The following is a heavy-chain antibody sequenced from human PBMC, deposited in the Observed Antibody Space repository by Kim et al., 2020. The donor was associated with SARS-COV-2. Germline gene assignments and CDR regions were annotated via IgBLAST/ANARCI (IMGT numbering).Heavy chain of an antibody. CDR2: IYYSGST. CDR3: ARYAAVAGNDY. J-gene: IGHJ4*02. V-gene: IGHV4-39*01. CDR1: GGSISSSSYY. D-gene: IGHD6-19*01. Sequence: SETLSLTCTVSGGSISSSSYYWGWIRQPPGKGLEWIGSIYYSGSTYYNPSLKSRVTISVDTSKNQFSLKLSSVTAADTAVYYCARYAAVAGNDYWGQGTLVTVSS.